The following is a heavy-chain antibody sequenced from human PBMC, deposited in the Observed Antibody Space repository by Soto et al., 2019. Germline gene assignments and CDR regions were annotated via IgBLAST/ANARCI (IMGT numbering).Heavy chain of an antibody. D-gene: IGHD1-1*01. CDR2: IYHTGST. Sequence: WTWLRQPPGKGLEWIGSIYHTGSTYYSPSLRSRLTISVDTSKSQFSLRLNSVTAADTAVYYCARATGTLRSRNCDYWGQGTLVTVSS. CDR3: ARATGTLRSRNCDY. V-gene: IGHV4-31*02. J-gene: IGHJ4*02.